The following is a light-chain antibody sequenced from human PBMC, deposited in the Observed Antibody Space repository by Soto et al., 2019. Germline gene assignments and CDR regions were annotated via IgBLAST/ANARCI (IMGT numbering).Light chain of an antibody. CDR2: DAS. J-gene: IGKJ5*01. CDR3: QQRRSWIT. CDR1: QSVSSY. Sequence: IVLTQSPATLSLWPGETAILSCRASQSVSSYLSWYQHKPGQAPRLLIYDASSRAPGVPARFSGSGSGTDFTLNISSLEPEDFALYYCQQRRSWITFGQGTRLEIE. V-gene: IGKV3-11*01.